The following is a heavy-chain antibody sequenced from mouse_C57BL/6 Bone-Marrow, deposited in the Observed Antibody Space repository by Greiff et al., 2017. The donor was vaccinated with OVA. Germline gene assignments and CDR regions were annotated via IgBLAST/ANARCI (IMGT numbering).Heavy chain of an antibody. D-gene: IGHD4-1*01. V-gene: IGHV6-6*01. CDR1: GFTFSDAW. Sequence: EVQLQQSGGGLVQPGGSMKLSCAASGFTFSDAWMDWVRQSPEKGLEWVAEIRNKANNHATYYAESVKGRFTISRDDSKSSVYLQMNSLRAEDTGIYYCTRPKLGRGYFDYWGQGTTLTVSS. CDR3: TRPKLGRGYFDY. J-gene: IGHJ2*01. CDR2: IRNKANNHAT.